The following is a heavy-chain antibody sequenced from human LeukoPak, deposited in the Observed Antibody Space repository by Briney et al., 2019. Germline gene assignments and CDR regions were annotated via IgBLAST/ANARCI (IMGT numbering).Heavy chain of an antibody. CDR1: GDSISSYY. CDR3: ARGAFQGVVPFDY. CDR2: VYNIETK. D-gene: IGHD2-21*01. J-gene: IGHJ4*02. Sequence: PSETLSLTCSVSGDSISSYYWNWVRQSPGKGLEWIAYVYNIETKNHDPSLKSRVTISEDTSKNQISLRLNSVTAADTAVYYCARGAFQGVVPFDYWGQGILATVSS. V-gene: IGHV4-59*01.